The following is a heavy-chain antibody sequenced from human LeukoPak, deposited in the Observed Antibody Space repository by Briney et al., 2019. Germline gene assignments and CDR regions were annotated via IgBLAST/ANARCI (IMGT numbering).Heavy chain of an antibody. Sequence: GGSLRLSCAASGFTFSSYAMHWVRQAPGKGLEYVSAISSNGGSTYYANSVKGRFTISRDNSENTLYLQMGSLRAEDMAVYYCARASGGYSYGNPFDYWGQGTLVTVSS. CDR2: ISSNGGST. V-gene: IGHV3-64*01. J-gene: IGHJ4*02. D-gene: IGHD5-18*01. CDR1: GFTFSSYA. CDR3: ARASGGYSYGNPFDY.